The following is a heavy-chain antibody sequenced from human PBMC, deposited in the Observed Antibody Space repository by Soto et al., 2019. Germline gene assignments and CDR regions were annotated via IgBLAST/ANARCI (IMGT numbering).Heavy chain of an antibody. J-gene: IGHJ4*02. Sequence: GGSLRLSCAASGFIFSNAWMGWVRQAPGKGLEWVANINPDGSGEYYLDSVKGRFTISRDNAKNSVYLQMNSLVGDDTAVYYCARENWFFDYWGQGTPVTVSS. CDR3: ARENWFFDY. CDR1: GFIFSNAW. V-gene: IGHV3-7*01. CDR2: INPDGSGE. D-gene: IGHD3-10*01.